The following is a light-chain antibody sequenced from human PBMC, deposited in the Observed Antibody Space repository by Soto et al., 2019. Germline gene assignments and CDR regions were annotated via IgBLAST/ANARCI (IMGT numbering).Light chain of an antibody. CDR1: QSVSSY. CDR3: QQRSSWPLIT. CDR2: DAS. J-gene: IGKJ5*01. V-gene: IGKV3-11*01. Sequence: EIVLTQSPATLSLSPGDRATLSCRASQSVSSYLAWYQQKPGQAPRLLIYDASNRATGIPARFSGSGSGTDCTLTISSLEPEDFAVYYCQQRSSWPLITFGQGTRLEIK.